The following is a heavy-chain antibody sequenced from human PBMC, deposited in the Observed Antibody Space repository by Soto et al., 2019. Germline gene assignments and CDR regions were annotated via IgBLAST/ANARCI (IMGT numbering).Heavy chain of an antibody. CDR2: IRVGGGDT. CDR3: SKCSVGTVRTSGWCNWFDP. CDR1: GFTFSSSA. D-gene: IGHD6-19*01. J-gene: IGHJ5*02. Sequence: EVRLLESGGGLAQPGGSRRLSCAASGFTFSSSAMNWVRQAPGKGLEWVSSIRVGGGDTFYADSVRGRFTVSRDISRNTLYLQINSLRGDDTAIYYCSKCSVGTVRTSGWCNWFDPWGQGTLVTVSS. V-gene: IGHV3-23*01.